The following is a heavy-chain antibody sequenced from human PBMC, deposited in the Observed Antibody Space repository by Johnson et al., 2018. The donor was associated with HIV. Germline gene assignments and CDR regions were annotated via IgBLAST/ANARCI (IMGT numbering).Heavy chain of an antibody. J-gene: IGHJ3*02. CDR3: ARDSPRYYYDSSTVPSKLPSDAFDI. CDR1: GFTVSSNY. CDR2: IYSGGST. V-gene: IGHV3-66*02. Sequence: VQLVESGGDLVQPGRSMRLSCAASGFTVSSNYMSWVRQAPGKGLEWVSVIYSGGSTYYADSVKGRFTISRDNSKNTLYLQMNSLRAEDTAVYYCARDSPRYYYDSSTVPSKLPSDAFDIWGQGTMVTVSS. D-gene: IGHD3-22*01.